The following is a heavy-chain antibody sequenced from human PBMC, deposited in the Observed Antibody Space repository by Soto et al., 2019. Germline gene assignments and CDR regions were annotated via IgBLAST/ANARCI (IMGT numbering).Heavy chain of an antibody. CDR3: ASDGDYASFDI. CDR1: GFTFSSYW. J-gene: IGHJ3*02. D-gene: IGHD4-17*01. Sequence: EVQLVESGGGLVQPGGSLRLSCAASGFTFSSYWMSWVRQAPGKGLEWVANIKQDGSEKYYVDSVKGRFTISRDNAKNSLYRQMNSLRAEDTAVYYCASDGDYASFDIWGQGTMVTVSS. CDR2: IKQDGSEK. V-gene: IGHV3-7*01.